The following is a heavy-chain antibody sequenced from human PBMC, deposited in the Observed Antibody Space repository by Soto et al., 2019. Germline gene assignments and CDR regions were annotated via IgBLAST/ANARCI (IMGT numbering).Heavy chain of an antibody. CDR2: INPHSGNT. CDR3: ARAVDCGSDCYSYGMDV. V-gene: IGHV1-2*02. Sequence: QVQVVHSGAEVKKPGASVKISCKTSGYTFTDDYLHWVRQAPGQGLEWMGWINPHSGNTNYAQKFLGRVSMTRDTSISTAYMELLSLTSDDTAIYYCARAVDCGSDCYSYGMDVW. D-gene: IGHD2-21*01. CDR1: GYTFTDDY. J-gene: IGHJ6*01.